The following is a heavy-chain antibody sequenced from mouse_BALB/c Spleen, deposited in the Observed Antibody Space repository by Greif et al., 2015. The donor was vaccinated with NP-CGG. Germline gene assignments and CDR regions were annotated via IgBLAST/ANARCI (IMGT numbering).Heavy chain of an antibody. D-gene: IGHD2-3*01. V-gene: IGHV5-17*02. J-gene: IGHJ4*01. Sequence: VQLKDSGGGLVQPGGSRKLSCAASGFTFRSFGMHWVRQAPEKGLEWVAYISSGSSTIYYADTVKGRFTISRDNPKNTLFLQMTSLRSEDTAMYYCARSRDGYYYAMDYWGQGTSVTVSS. CDR1: GFTFRSFG. CDR2: ISSGSSTI. CDR3: ARSRDGYYYAMDY.